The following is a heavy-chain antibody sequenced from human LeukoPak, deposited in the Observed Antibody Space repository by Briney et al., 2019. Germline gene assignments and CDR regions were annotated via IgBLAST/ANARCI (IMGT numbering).Heavy chain of an antibody. CDR3: ARDRGWRSSGYYLYYFDF. D-gene: IGHD3-22*01. Sequence: GGSLRLSCAASGFTLSGYFTSWVRQAPGEGLEWVASVKGDGSEKYYVDSVKGRFTISRDNAKNSLYLQMNSLRAEDTAVYYCARDRGWRSSGYYLYYFDFWGQGTLVTVSS. V-gene: IGHV3-7*01. J-gene: IGHJ4*02. CDR1: GFTLSGYF. CDR2: VKGDGSEK.